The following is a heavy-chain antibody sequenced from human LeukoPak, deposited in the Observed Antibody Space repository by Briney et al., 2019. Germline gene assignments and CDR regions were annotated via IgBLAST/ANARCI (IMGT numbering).Heavy chain of an antibody. V-gene: IGHV1-2*02. Sequence: ASVRVSCKASEYTFTGYYMHWVRQAPGQGLEWMGWINPNSGGTNYAQKFQGRVTMTRDTSISTAYMELSRLRSDDTAVYYCARASNCGSDCYSMFSLFFQHWGQGTLVTVSS. J-gene: IGHJ1*01. CDR2: INPNSGGT. CDR3: ARASNCGSDCYSMFSLFFQH. D-gene: IGHD2-21*02. CDR1: EYTFTGYY.